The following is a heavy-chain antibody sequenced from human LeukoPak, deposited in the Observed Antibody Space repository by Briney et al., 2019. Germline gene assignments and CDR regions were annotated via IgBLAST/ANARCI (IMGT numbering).Heavy chain of an antibody. Sequence: GGSLRLSCAASGFTVSSNYMSWVRQAPGKGLEWVSVIYSGGSTYCADSVKGRFTISRDNSKNTLYLQMNSLRAEDTAVYYCARSGVYDILTGYHFYFDYWGQGTLVTVSS. CDR1: GFTVSSNY. CDR2: IYSGGST. V-gene: IGHV3-53*01. CDR3: ARSGVYDILTGYHFYFDY. D-gene: IGHD3-9*01. J-gene: IGHJ4*02.